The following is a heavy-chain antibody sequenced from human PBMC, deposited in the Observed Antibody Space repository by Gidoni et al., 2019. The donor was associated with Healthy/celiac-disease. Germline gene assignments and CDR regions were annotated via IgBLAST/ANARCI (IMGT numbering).Heavy chain of an antibody. CDR3: ARLRWRQRSGFYQVDY. V-gene: IGHV1-2*02. CDR1: GYTFTGYY. CDR2: INPNSGGT. D-gene: IGHD4-17*01. Sequence: QVQLVQSGAEVKKPGASVKVSCKASGYTFTGYYMHWVRQAPGQGLEWMGWINPNSGGTNYAQKFQGRVTMTRDTSISTAYMELSRLRSDDTAVYYCARLRWRQRSGFYQVDYWGQGTLVTVSS. J-gene: IGHJ4*02.